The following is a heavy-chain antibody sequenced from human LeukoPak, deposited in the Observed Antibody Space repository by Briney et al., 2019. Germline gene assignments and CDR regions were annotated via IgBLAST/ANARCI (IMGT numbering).Heavy chain of an antibody. CDR2: ISGSGGST. J-gene: IGHJ4*02. V-gene: IGHV3-23*01. CDR1: GFTFSSYA. Sequence: GGSLRLSRAASGFTFSSYAMSWVRPAPGKGLEWVSAISGSGGSTYYADSVKGRFTISRDNSKNTLYLQMNNLRAEDTAVYYCAKYLITMIVVVPRNPFDYWGQGTLVTVSS. D-gene: IGHD3-22*01. CDR3: AKYLITMIVVVPRNPFDY.